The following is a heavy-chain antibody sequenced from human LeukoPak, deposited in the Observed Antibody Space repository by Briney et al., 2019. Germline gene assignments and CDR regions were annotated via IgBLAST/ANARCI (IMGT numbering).Heavy chain of an antibody. J-gene: IGHJ3*02. D-gene: IGHD4-17*01. Sequence: SETLSLTCAVSGDSFSSHYWTWIRQPPGRGLEWIGYISYIGTTNYNPSLKSRVTISIDTSKNQFSLKLSSVTTADTTVYYCARDLVTVTKGFDIWGLGTMVSVSS. CDR1: GDSFSSHY. CDR2: ISYIGTT. CDR3: ARDLVTVTKGFDI. V-gene: IGHV4-59*11.